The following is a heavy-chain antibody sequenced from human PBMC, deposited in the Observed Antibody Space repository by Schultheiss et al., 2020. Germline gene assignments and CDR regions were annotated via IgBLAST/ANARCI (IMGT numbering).Heavy chain of an antibody. CDR2: IYWDDDK. CDR1: GFSLSTSGVG. Sequence: SGPTLVKPTQTLTLTCTFSGFSLSTSGVGVGWIRQPPGKALEWLALIYWDDDKRYSPSLKSRLTITKDTSKNQVVLTMTNMDPVDTATYYCAHFTKDIVVVPAALYRGIYYYYYYMDVWGKGTTVTVSS. V-gene: IGHV2-5*02. D-gene: IGHD2-2*01. J-gene: IGHJ6*03. CDR3: AHFTKDIVVVPAALYRGIYYYYYYMDV.